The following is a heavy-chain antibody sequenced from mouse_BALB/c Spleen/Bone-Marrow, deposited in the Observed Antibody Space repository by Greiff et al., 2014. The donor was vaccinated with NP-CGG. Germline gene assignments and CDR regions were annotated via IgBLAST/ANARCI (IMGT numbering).Heavy chain of an antibody. J-gene: IGHJ1*01. V-gene: IGHV7-3*02. Sequence: EVKLVESGGGLVQPGGSLRLSCATSGFTFTDYYMSWVRQPPGRALEWLVFIRNQANFYTTEYISSVKGRFTISRDNSQSILYLQMNTLRAEDSATYYCARDKNYGSYWYFDVWGAGTTVTVSS. CDR2: IRNQANFYTT. D-gene: IGHD2-1*01. CDR3: ARDKNYGSYWYFDV. CDR1: GFTFTDYY.